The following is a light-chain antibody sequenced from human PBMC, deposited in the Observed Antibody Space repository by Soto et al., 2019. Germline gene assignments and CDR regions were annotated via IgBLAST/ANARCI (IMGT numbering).Light chain of an antibody. CDR2: EVS. J-gene: IGLJ2*01. CDR3: RSYTSSSTHVV. CDR1: SSDVGGYNY. Sequence: QSALTQPASVSGSPGQSITISCTGTSSDVGGYNYVSWYQQHPGKAPKLMIYEVSNRPSGVSNRFSGSKSGNTASLTISGLQAEDEAEYYCRSYTSSSTHVVFGGGTKLTVL. V-gene: IGLV2-14*01.